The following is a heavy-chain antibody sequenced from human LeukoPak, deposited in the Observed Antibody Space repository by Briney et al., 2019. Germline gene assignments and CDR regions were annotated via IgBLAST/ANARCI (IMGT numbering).Heavy chain of an antibody. J-gene: IGHJ4*02. CDR2: IYYSGST. Sequence: PSETLSLTCTVSGGSISSYYWSWIRQPPGKGLEWIGSIYYSGSTYYNPSLKSRVTISVDTSKNQFSLKLSSVTAADTAVYYCARPGTTVTTSFDYWGQGTLVTVSS. V-gene: IGHV4-59*05. D-gene: IGHD4-17*01. CDR3: ARPGTTVTTSFDY. CDR1: GGSISSYY.